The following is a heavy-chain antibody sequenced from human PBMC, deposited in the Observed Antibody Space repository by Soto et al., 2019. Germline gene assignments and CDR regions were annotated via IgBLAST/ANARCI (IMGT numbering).Heavy chain of an antibody. CDR3: ARGLILWFGELSRRGGYYYYMDV. J-gene: IGHJ6*03. D-gene: IGHD3-10*01. Sequence: QVQLQQWGAGLLKPSETLSLTCAVYGGSFSGYQWSWIRQTPGKGLEWIGGINESGDINYNPSLKSRVTMLVDSPKKQISLRLSFVTAADTAVYYCARGLILWFGELSRRGGYYYYMDVWGKGTTVIVSS. CDR1: GGSFSGYQ. CDR2: INESGDI. V-gene: IGHV4-34*01.